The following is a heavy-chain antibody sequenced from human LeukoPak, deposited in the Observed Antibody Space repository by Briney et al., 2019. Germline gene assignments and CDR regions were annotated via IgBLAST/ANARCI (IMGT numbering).Heavy chain of an antibody. V-gene: IGHV1-3*01. Sequence: GASVKVSCKASGYTFTYYAVYWVRQAPGQRPECMVPIDPGDRDTKYSQNFQGRVTFAKEPSANTAFMELSNLRSEDTAVYYCASTILDYYYYGMDVWAQGTTVTVSS. J-gene: IGHJ6*02. D-gene: IGHD5/OR15-5a*01. CDR1: GYTFTYYA. CDR2: IDPGDRDT. CDR3: ASTILDYYYYGMDV.